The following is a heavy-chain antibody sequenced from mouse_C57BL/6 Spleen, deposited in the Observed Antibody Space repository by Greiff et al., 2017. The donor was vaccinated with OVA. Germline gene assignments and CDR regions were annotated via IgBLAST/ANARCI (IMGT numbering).Heavy chain of an antibody. Sequence: VQLQQSGPELVKPGASVKISCKASGYSFTGYYMNWVKQSPEKSLEWIGEINPSTGGTTYNQKFKAKATLTVDKSSSTAYMQLKSLASEDSAVYDCALNWDEFAYWGQGTLVTVSA. CDR1: GYSFTGYY. V-gene: IGHV1-42*01. CDR3: ALNWDEFAY. CDR2: INPSTGGT. J-gene: IGHJ3*01. D-gene: IGHD4-1*01.